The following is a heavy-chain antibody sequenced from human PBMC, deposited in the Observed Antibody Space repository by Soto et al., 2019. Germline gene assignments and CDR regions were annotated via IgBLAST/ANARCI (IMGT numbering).Heavy chain of an antibody. V-gene: IGHV3-43*01. Sequence: PGGSLRLSCAASGFTFDDYTMHWVRQAPGKGLEWVSLISWDGGTTYYADSVKGRFTISRDNSKTSLYLQMNSLRTEDTALYYCAKGSGGRRRGAGFYYGTDVWGQRTKVNVPS. CDR3: AKGSGGRRRGAGFYYGTDV. J-gene: IGHJ6*01. D-gene: IGHD3-10*01. CDR2: ISWDGGTT. CDR1: GFTFDDYT.